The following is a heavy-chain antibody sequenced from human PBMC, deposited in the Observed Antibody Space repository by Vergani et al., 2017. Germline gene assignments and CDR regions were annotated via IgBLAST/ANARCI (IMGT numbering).Heavy chain of an antibody. Sequence: EVQLVESGGGLVQPGRSLRLSCAASGFTFDDYAMHWVRQAPGKGLEWVSGISWNSGSIGYADSVKGRFTISRDNAKNSLYLQMNSLRAEDTALYYCARDIAAHPGVPFDIWGQGTMVTVSS. V-gene: IGHV3-9*01. J-gene: IGHJ3*02. D-gene: IGHD6-6*01. CDR2: ISWNSGSI. CDR1: GFTFDDYA. CDR3: ARDIAAHPGVPFDI.